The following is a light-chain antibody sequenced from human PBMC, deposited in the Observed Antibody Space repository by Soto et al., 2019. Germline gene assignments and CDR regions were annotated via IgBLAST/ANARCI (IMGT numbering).Light chain of an antibody. CDR1: QSVSNY. V-gene: IGKV3-11*01. CDR2: DTS. CDR3: QQRSNRPPT. J-gene: IGKJ5*01. Sequence: EIVLTQSPATLSLSPGERATLSCRASQSVSNYLAWYQQKPGQAPRLLIYDTSNRSTGIPVRFSGSGYGTDFTLTISSLEPEDFAVYYCQQRSNRPPTFGQGTRLEIK.